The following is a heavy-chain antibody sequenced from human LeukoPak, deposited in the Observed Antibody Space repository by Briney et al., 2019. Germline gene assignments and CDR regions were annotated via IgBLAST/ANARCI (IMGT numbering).Heavy chain of an antibody. CDR2: ISGSGGNK. V-gene: IGHV3-23*01. J-gene: IGHJ4*02. Sequence: HPGGSLRLSCAASGFTFSSFAMSWVRQAPGKGLEWVSAISGSGGNKYYADSVKGRFTISRDNSKNTLYVQMNSLRAEDTAVYYCARDSSNWKYDYWGQGTLVTVSS. CDR3: ARDSSNWKYDY. D-gene: IGHD1-7*01. CDR1: GFTFSSFA.